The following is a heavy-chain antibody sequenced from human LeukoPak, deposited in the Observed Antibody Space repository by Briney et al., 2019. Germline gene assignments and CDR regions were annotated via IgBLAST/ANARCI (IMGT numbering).Heavy chain of an antibody. J-gene: IGHJ4*02. CDR3: ARDVLTGTTGY. D-gene: IGHD1-7*01. V-gene: IGHV1-69*04. CDR1: GGTFSSYA. Sequence: SVKVSCKASGGTFSSYAISWVRQAPGQGLGWMGRIIPILGIANYAQKFQGRVTITADKSTSTAYMELSSLRSEDTAVYYCARDVLTGTTGYWGQGTLVTVSS. CDR2: IIPILGIA.